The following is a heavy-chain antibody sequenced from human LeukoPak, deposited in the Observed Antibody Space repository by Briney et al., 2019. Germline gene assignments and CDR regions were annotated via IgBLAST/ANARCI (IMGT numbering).Heavy chain of an antibody. CDR1: GGSFSGYY. D-gene: IGHD3-22*01. J-gene: IGHJ4*02. CDR3: ARVTGYMIEDYFDY. V-gene: IGHV4-59*01. CDR2: IYYSGST. Sequence: PSETLSLTGAVYGGSFSGYYWSWIRKPPGKGLEWIGYIYYSGSTNYNPSLKSRVTISVETSKNQFSLKLSSVTAADTAVYYCARVTGYMIEDYFDYWGQGTLVTVSS.